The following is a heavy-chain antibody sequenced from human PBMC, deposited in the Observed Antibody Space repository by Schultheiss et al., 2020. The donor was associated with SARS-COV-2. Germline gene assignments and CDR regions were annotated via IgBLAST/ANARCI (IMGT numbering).Heavy chain of an antibody. Sequence: SETLSLTCTVSGGSISSYYWSWIRQPPGKGLEWIGYIYYSGSTNYNPSLKSRVTISVDTSKNQFSLKLSSVTAADTAVYYCARVGGRITIFGVVVDYWGQGTLVTVSS. D-gene: IGHD3-3*01. V-gene: IGHV4-59*01. CDR2: IYYSGST. CDR3: ARVGGRITIFGVVVDY. J-gene: IGHJ4*02. CDR1: GGSISSYY.